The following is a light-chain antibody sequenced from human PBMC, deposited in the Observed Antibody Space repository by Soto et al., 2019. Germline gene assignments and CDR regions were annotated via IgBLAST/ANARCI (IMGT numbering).Light chain of an antibody. CDR1: SSDVGGYNY. J-gene: IGLJ1*01. CDR3: TSYTSSSPYV. CDR2: EVS. V-gene: IGLV2-14*03. Sequence: QSVLTQPASVSGSPGQSITISCTGPSSDVGGYNYVSWYQQHPGKAPKLMIYEVSKRPSGVSNRFSGSKSGNTASLTISGLQAEDEDDYYCTSYTSSSPYVFGTGTKLTVL.